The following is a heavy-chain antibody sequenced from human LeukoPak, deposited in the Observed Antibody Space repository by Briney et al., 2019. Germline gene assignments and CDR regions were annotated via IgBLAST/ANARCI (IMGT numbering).Heavy chain of an antibody. D-gene: IGHD3-9*01. CDR1: GGSISSYY. CDR3: ARNPKYYDILTGYYKFDP. J-gene: IGHJ5*02. CDR2: IYYSGST. Sequence: NSSETLSLTCTVSGGSISSYYWSWIRQPPGKGLEWIGYIYYSGSTNYNPSLKSRVTISVDTSKNQFSLKLSSVTAADTAVCYCARNPKYYDILTGYYKFDPWGQGTLVTVSS. V-gene: IGHV4-59*01.